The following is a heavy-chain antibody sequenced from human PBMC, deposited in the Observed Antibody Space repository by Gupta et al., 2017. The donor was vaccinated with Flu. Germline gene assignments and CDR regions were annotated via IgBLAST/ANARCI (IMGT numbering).Heavy chain of an antibody. V-gene: IGHV3-66*02. D-gene: IGHD2-2*02. J-gene: IGHJ6*01. CDR2: IYSGGTT. Sequence: DAQLVESGGGLVRPGGSLTLPSAVSPFTVSRSFMRGVRQAPGKGLGWVSVIYSGGTTYYADCVRGRFTSSRDNAGNRLYHQMNSLRGEDSAVYYCARVLYTSYYAMDVWGQGTTVTVSP. CDR3: ARVLYTSYYAMDV. CDR1: PFTVSRSF.